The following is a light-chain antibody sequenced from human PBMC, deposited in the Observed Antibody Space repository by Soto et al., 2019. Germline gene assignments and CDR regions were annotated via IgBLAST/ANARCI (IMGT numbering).Light chain of an antibody. CDR2: GAS. V-gene: IGKV3-15*01. CDR1: QSVSSN. Sequence: EIGVTQSPAALYVSPGERATLSCRASQSVSSNFAWYQQKPGQAPRLLIYGASTRATGIPARFSGSGSGTEFTLTISSLQSEDFAVYYCQQYNNWPMYTFGQGTKLEIK. J-gene: IGKJ2*01. CDR3: QQYNNWPMYT.